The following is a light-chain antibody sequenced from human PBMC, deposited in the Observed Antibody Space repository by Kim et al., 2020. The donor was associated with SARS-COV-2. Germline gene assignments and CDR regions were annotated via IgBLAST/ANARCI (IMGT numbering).Light chain of an antibody. J-gene: IGLJ2*01. CDR1: SSDVGDYKF. CDR3: TSYTRSSTLV. CDR2: DGN. V-gene: IGLV2-14*03. Sequence: GQSIAISSAGTSSDVGDYKFVSWYQQHPGKAPNLRIYDGNNRPSGVSDRFSGSKSGNTASLTISGLQAEDEADYYCTSYTRSSTLVFGGGTQLTVL.